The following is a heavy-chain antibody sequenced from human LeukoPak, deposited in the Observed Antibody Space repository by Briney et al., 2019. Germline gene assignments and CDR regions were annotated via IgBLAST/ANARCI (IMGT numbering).Heavy chain of an antibody. D-gene: IGHD2-15*01. J-gene: IGHJ4*02. Sequence: GGSLRLSCAASGFTFSSYGMHWVRQAPGKGLDWVAVISKDGGTKYYADSVKGRLTISRDNSKNMLYLQMNSLRPEDTAVYYCARGGDLKYCSGGSCYSVDYWGQGTLVTVSS. CDR1: GFTFSSYG. V-gene: IGHV3-30*19. CDR3: ARGGDLKYCSGGSCYSVDY. CDR2: ISKDGGTK.